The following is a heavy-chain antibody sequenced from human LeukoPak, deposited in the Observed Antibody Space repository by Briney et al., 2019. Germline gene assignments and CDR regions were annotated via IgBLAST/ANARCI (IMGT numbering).Heavy chain of an antibody. Sequence: GGSLRLSCAASGFTFSSYGMHWVRQAPGKGLEWVAVISYDGSNKYYADSVKGRFTISRDNSKNTLYLQMNSLRAEDTAVYYCAKDRTYYYGSGSFGYWGQGTLVTVSS. V-gene: IGHV3-30*18. D-gene: IGHD3-10*01. CDR3: AKDRTYYYGSGSFGY. J-gene: IGHJ4*02. CDR1: GFTFSSYG. CDR2: ISYDGSNK.